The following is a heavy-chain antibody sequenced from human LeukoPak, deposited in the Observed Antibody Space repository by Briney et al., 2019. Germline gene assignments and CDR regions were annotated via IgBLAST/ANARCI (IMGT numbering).Heavy chain of an antibody. J-gene: IGHJ4*01. CDR2: IKQDGSEK. CDR1: GFTFSSYW. CDR3: ARRALSSGYYPQFDY. V-gene: IGHV3-7*01. Sequence: GGSLRLSCAASGFTFSSYWMSWVRQAPGKGLEWVANIKQDGSEKSYVDSVKGRFTISRDNAKNSLYLQMNSLRAEDTAVYYCARRALSSGYYPQFDYWGHGTLVSVSS. D-gene: IGHD6-19*01.